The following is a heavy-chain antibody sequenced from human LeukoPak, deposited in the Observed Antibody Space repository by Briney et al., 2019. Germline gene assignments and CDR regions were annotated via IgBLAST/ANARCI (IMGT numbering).Heavy chain of an antibody. V-gene: IGHV3-74*01. CDR1: GFTFGRYW. J-gene: IGHJ4*02. CDR3: ARDSCTGSNCYFGY. Sequence: PGGSLRLSCAASGFTFGRYWMHWVRQSPGKGLMWVSRINSDGSGTNYADSVKGRFTMSRDSAKNTVFLEMNNLRAGDTAVYYCARDSCTGSNCYFGYWGQGTLVTVSS. D-gene: IGHD2-8*02. CDR2: INSDGSGT.